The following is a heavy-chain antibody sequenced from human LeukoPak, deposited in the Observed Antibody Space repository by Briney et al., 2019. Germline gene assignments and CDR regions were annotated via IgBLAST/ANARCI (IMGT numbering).Heavy chain of an antibody. CDR3: VGDKRQGGMDV. CDR2: IGNTGDT. V-gene: IGHV3-13*01. J-gene: IGHJ6*02. CDR1: GFNFNSYD. Sequence: GGSLRLAFEASGFNFNSYDMHWVRQPAGRGLGWVSDIGNTGDTDYPRHVKGRINISRENAKNSMYLQRNSLGVGDTAVYYCVGDKRQGGMDVWGQGTTVTVSS.